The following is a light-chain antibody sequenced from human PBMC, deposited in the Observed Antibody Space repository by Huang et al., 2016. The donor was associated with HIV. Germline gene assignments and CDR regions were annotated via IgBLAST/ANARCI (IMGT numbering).Light chain of an antibody. CDR2: GAS. V-gene: IGKV3-15*01. Sequence: EIVMTQSPATLSVSPGERATLSCRASQSVSSNLAWYQQKPGQAPRLLLYGASTRATGIPASFSGSGSGTEFTLTISSLQSEDFAVYYCHQYNNWPPWTFGQGTKVEIK. CDR1: QSVSSN. J-gene: IGKJ1*01. CDR3: HQYNNWPPWT.